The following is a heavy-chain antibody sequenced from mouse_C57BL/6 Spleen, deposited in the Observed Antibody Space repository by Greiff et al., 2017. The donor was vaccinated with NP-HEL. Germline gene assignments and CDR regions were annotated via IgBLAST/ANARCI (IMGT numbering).Heavy chain of an antibody. CDR1: GYTFTSYW. Sequence: QVQLQQSGAELVKPGASVKMSCKASGYTFTSYWITWVKQRPGQGLEWIGDIYPGSGSTNYNEKFKSKATLTVDTSSSTAYMQLSSLTSEDSAVYYCARGEGSSYAMDYWGQGTSVTVSS. D-gene: IGHD1-1*01. CDR3: ARGEGSSYAMDY. CDR2: IYPGSGST. J-gene: IGHJ4*01. V-gene: IGHV1-55*01.